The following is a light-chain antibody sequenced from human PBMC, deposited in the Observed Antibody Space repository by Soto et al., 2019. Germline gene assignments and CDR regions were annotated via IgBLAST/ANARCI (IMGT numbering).Light chain of an antibody. Sequence: EIVLPQSPATLSWYPGERATLSCRASQSVSSYLAWYQQKPGHAPRLLIYDASNRATGIPARFSGSGSGTDFTLTISSLEPEDFAVYYCQQRSNWPPRFTFGPGTKVDIK. CDR3: QQRSNWPPRFT. CDR1: QSVSSY. J-gene: IGKJ3*01. V-gene: IGKV3-11*01. CDR2: DAS.